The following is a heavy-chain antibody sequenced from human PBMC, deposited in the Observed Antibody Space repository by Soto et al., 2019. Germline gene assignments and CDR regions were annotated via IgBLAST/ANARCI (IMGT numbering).Heavy chain of an antibody. Sequence: SETLSLTCTVSRGSISNYFWTWIRQPPGRGLEWIGYISYSGTTNYNASLKSRVTISVDTSANQFSLRVSSVTAADTAVYYCARHGDYIWGSYRYSPFDYWGQGTLVTVSS. CDR3: ARHGDYIWGSYRYSPFDY. CDR2: ISYSGTT. V-gene: IGHV4-59*08. CDR1: RGSISNYF. J-gene: IGHJ4*02. D-gene: IGHD3-16*02.